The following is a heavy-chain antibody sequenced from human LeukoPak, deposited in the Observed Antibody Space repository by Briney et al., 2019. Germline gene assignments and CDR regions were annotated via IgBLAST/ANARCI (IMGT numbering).Heavy chain of an antibody. V-gene: IGHV3-33*01. Sequence: GGSLRLSCAASGFNFSNYGMHWVRQAPGKGLEWVAVIWHDGSNKYYAESVKGRFTISRDNSKNTLDLQMNSLRAEDTAVYYCARVGYDYELDYWGQGTLVTVSS. D-gene: IGHD5-12*01. CDR1: GFNFSNYG. CDR2: IWHDGSNK. CDR3: ARVGYDYELDY. J-gene: IGHJ4*02.